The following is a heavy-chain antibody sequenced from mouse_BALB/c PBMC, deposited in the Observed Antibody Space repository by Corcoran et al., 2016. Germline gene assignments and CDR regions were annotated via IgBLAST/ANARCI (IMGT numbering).Heavy chain of an antibody. J-gene: IGHJ3*01. D-gene: IGHD1-1*01. V-gene: IGHV1-18*01. Sequence: EVQLQQSGPELVKPGASMKISCKASGYSFTGYTMNWVKQSHGKNLEWIGLINPYNGGTSYNQKFKGKPTLTLDKSSSTAYMELLSLTSEDSAVYYCARDYYGSSYVFAYWGQGTLVTVSA. CDR2: INPYNGGT. CDR1: GYSFTGYT. CDR3: ARDYYGSSYVFAY.